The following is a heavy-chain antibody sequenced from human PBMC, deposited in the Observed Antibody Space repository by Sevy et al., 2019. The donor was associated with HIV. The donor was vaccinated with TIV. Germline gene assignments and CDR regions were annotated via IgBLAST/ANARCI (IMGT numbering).Heavy chain of an antibody. CDR2: IYYSGST. CDR1: SGSISSSSYY. J-gene: IGHJ4*02. Sequence: SETLSLTCTVSSGSISSSSYYWGWIRQPPGKGLEWIGSIYYSGSTYYSPSLMSRVTISVDTSKNQFSLKLSSVTAADTAVYYCARFGPSVRGGFAYWGQGTLVTVSS. D-gene: IGHD3-10*01. CDR3: ARFGPSVRGGFAY. V-gene: IGHV4-39*01.